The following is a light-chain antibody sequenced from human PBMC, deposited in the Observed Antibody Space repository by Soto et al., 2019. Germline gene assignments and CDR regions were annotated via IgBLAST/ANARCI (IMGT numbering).Light chain of an antibody. CDR2: LVS. CDR1: QSLLHSNEYNY. J-gene: IGKJ4*01. CDR3: MQALQTPLT. V-gene: IGKV2-28*01. Sequence: DIVMTQSPLSLTVSPGEPASISCRSSQSLLHSNEYNYLDWYVQKPGQSPQLLIYLVSIRASGVPDRFSGSGSGTDFTLKISRVEAEDVGVYYCMQALQTPLTFAGGTKVEIK.